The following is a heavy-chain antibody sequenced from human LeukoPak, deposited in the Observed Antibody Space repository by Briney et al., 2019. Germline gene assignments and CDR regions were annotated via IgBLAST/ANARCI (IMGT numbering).Heavy chain of an antibody. CDR2: IIPIFGTA. J-gene: IGHJ4*02. Sequence: RASVKVSCRASGGTFSSYAISWVRQAPGQGLEWMGGIIPIFGTANYAQKFQGRVTITTDESTSTAYMELSSLRSEDTAVYYCARSAFEGFLSPYYYDSSGYYPLGYWGQGTLVTVSS. CDR3: ARSAFEGFLSPYYYDSSGYYPLGY. V-gene: IGHV1-69*05. D-gene: IGHD3-22*01. CDR1: GGTFSSYA.